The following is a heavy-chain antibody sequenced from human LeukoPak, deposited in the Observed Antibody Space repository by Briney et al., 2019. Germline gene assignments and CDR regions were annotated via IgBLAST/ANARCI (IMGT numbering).Heavy chain of an antibody. CDR1: GLPLSSFW. D-gene: IGHD2-15*01. V-gene: IGHV3-7*01. CDR3: ARDLSKGYSDAFDC. CDR2: IKQDGRER. J-gene: IGHJ3*01. Sequence: PGGSLRLSWATSGLPLSSFWMSWVRQTPGKGLEWVANIKQDGRERYYVDSVKGRFTISRDNAKNSLFLQMNSLRAEDTAVYYCARDLSKGYSDAFDCWGQGTMVSVCS.